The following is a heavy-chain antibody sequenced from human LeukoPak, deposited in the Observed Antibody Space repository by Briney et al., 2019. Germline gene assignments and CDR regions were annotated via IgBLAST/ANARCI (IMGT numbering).Heavy chain of an antibody. J-gene: IGHJ4*02. V-gene: IGHV3-66*01. D-gene: IGHD3-22*01. CDR1: GFTVSSNY. CDR3: ARVAYDSSGYYGVPYFDY. Sequence: GGSLRLSCAASGFTVSSNYMSWVRQAPGKGLEWVSVIYSGGSTYYADSVKGRFTISRDNSKNTLYLQMNSLRAEDTAVYYCARVAYDSSGYYGVPYFDYWGQGTLVTVSS. CDR2: IYSGGST.